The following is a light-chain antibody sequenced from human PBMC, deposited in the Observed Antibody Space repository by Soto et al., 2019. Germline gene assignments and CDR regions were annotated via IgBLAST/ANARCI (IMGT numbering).Light chain of an antibody. CDR3: QQYNNWPPDT. CDR2: GAS. Sequence: EIILTQSPASLSVSPGERATLSCRASQSVNNNLAWYQQKRGQAPRLLIYGASTRATGIPGRFRGSGSGTEFTLTLTSRQSEDFAVYFCQQYNNWPPDTFGQGTKLEIK. J-gene: IGKJ2*01. CDR1: QSVNNN. V-gene: IGKV3-15*01.